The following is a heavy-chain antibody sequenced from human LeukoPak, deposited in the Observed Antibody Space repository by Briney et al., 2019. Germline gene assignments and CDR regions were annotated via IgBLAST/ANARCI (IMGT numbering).Heavy chain of an antibody. V-gene: IGHV3-23*01. D-gene: IGHD6-19*01. CDR1: GLTFNNYA. J-gene: IGHJ3*02. CDR3: ASNPVAGTHAFDI. Sequence: GGSLRLSCAVSGLTFNNYAMSWVRQAPGKRLEWVSGISGRGASKYYADSVKGRFTISRDNSKNTLYLQMNSLRAEDTAVYYCASNPVAGTHAFDIWGQGTMVTVSS. CDR2: ISGRGASK.